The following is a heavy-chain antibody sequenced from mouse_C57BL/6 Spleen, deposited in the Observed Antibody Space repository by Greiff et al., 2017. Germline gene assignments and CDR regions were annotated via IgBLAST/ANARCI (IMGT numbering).Heavy chain of an antibody. D-gene: IGHD2-2*01. V-gene: IGHV5-6*01. J-gene: IGHJ4*01. CDR2: ISSGGSYT. CDR3: ARHEGYDQNYAMDY. Sequence: EVKLVESGGDLVKPGGSLKLSCAASGFTFSSYGMSWVRQTPDKRLEWVATISSGGSYTYYPDSVKGRFTISRDNAKNTLYLQMSSLKAEDTAMYYCARHEGYDQNYAMDYWGQGTSVTVSS. CDR1: GFTFSSYG.